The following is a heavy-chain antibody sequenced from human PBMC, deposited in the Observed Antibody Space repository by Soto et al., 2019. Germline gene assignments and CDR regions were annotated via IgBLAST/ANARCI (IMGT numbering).Heavy chain of an antibody. CDR3: ARPNYYDSSGYSDY. D-gene: IGHD3-22*01. V-gene: IGHV3-23*01. CDR2: ISGSGGST. CDR1: GFTFSSYA. Sequence: QPGGSLRLSCAASGFTFSSYAMSWVRQAPGKGLEWVSAISGSGGSTYYADSVKGRFTISRDNSKNTLYLQMNSLRAEDTAVYYCARPNYYDSSGYSDYWGQGTLVTVSS. J-gene: IGHJ4*02.